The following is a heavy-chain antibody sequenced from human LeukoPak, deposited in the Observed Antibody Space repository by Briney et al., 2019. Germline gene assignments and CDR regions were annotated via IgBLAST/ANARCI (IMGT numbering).Heavy chain of an antibody. V-gene: IGHV1-69*05. CDR3: ASLHLSGYYTGRYYYYMDV. CDR2: IIPIFGTA. J-gene: IGHJ6*03. Sequence: SVKVSCKASGGTFSSYAISWVRQAPGQGLEWMGGIIPIFGTANYAQKFQGRVTITTDESTSTAYMELSSLRSEDTAVYYCASLHLSGYYTGRYYYYMDVWGKGTTVAVSS. D-gene: IGHD3-3*01. CDR1: GGTFSSYA.